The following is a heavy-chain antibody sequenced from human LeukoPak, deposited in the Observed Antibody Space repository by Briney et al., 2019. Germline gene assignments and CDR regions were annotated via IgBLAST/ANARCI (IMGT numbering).Heavy chain of an antibody. Sequence: SGGSLGLSCAASGFTFRNYVIHWVRQAPGKGLEWVAVTPSDLNVKLYADSVKGRFTISRDNSRSILYLQMNSLRPEDTAIYYCAREGYYGSGSPPSLYFDYWGQGTLVTVSS. CDR1: GFTFRNYV. V-gene: IGHV3-30-3*01. J-gene: IGHJ4*02. CDR2: TPSDLNVK. D-gene: IGHD3-10*01. CDR3: AREGYYGSGSPPSLYFDY.